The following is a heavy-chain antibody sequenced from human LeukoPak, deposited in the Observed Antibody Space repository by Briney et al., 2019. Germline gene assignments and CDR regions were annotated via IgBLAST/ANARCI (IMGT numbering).Heavy chain of an antibody. D-gene: IGHD1-7*01. CDR3: ARGQITGTTNWFDY. CDR1: GFSFSDFG. Sequence: RSLRLSCAASGFSFSDFGMHWVRQAPGKGLEWVAVVWFDGTNRYYADSVKGRFTVSRDNSKNTLDLQMSSLRAEDTAIYYCARGQITGTTNWFDYWGQGTLVTVSS. CDR2: VWFDGTNR. V-gene: IGHV3-33*01. J-gene: IGHJ4*02.